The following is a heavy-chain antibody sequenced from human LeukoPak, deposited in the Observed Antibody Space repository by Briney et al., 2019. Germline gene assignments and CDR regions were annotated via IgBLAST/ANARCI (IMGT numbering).Heavy chain of an antibody. CDR2: ISGSGGST. CDR1: GFTFSSYA. Sequence: GGSLRLSCAASGFTFSSYAMSWVRQAPGKGVEGVSAISGSGGSTYYADSVKGRFTISRENSKNTLYLKMNSLRAEETDVYYCAKDPIVGATTDFDYWGQGTLVTVSS. V-gene: IGHV3-23*01. CDR3: AKDPIVGATTDFDY. J-gene: IGHJ4*02. D-gene: IGHD1-26*01.